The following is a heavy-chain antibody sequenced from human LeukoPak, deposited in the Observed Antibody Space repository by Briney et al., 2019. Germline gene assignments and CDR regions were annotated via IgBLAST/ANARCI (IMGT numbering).Heavy chain of an antibody. CDR2: IRWNSGSI. D-gene: IGHD1-26*01. Sequence: GRSLRLSCAASGFTFDDYAMPWVRQAPGKGLEWVSGIRWNSGSIGYADSVKGRFTISRDNAKNSLYLQMNSLRAEDTALYYCAKDRVGVAYYYYGMDVWGQGTTVTVSS. J-gene: IGHJ6*02. V-gene: IGHV3-9*01. CDR1: GFTFDDYA. CDR3: AKDRVGVAYYYYGMDV.